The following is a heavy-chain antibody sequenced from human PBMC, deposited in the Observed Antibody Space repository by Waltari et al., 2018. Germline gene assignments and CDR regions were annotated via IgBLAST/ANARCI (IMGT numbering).Heavy chain of an antibody. J-gene: IGHJ5*02. Sequence: QVQLQESGPGLVKPSETLSLTCTVSGGSISSHYWSWIRQPPGKGLEWIGYIYYSGSTNYNPSLKSRVTISVDTSKNQFALKLSSVTAADTAVYYCAREVFRGYSYGLGWFDPWGQGTLVTVSS. V-gene: IGHV4-59*11. CDR2: IYYSGST. D-gene: IGHD5-18*01. CDR1: GGSISSHY. CDR3: AREVFRGYSYGLGWFDP.